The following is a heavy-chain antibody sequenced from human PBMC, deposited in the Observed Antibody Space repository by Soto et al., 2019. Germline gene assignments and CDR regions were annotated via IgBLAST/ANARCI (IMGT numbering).Heavy chain of an antibody. CDR2: INPNSGGT. Sequence: ASVKVSCKASGYTFTGYYMHWMRQAPGQGLEGMGWINPNSGGTNYAQKFQGWVTMTRDTSISAAYMELSRLRSDDTAVYYCARDRHYDFWSGHDAFDIWGQGTMVTVSS. D-gene: IGHD3-3*01. CDR3: ARDRHYDFWSGHDAFDI. V-gene: IGHV1-2*04. CDR1: GYTFTGYY. J-gene: IGHJ3*02.